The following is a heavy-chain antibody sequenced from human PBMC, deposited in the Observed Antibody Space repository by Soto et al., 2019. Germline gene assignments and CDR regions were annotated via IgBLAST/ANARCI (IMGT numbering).Heavy chain of an antibody. CDR2: ISSSSSTI. CDR3: ARDPTVTTYPYYYYYYGMVF. CDR1: GFTFSSYS. V-gene: IGHV3-48*02. Sequence: GGSLRLSCAASGFTFSSYSMNWVRQAPGKGLEWVSYISSSSSTIYYADSVKGRFTISRDNAKNSLYLQMNSLRDEDTAVYYCARDPTVTTYPYYYYYYGMVFWGQGTTVTVSS. D-gene: IGHD4-17*01. J-gene: IGHJ6*02.